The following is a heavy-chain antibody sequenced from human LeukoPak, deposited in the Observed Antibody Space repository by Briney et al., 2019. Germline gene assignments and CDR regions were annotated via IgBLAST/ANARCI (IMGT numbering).Heavy chain of an antibody. CDR1: GFTFSTYN. J-gene: IGHJ6*03. V-gene: IGHV3-21*06. CDR3: ARDPYSGNYGNDYYYYMDV. D-gene: IGHD1-26*01. CDR2: ITSSSSYI. Sequence: GGSLRLSCAASGFTFSTYNMTWVRHAPGKGLEWISSITSSSSYIYYADSVKGRFTISRDNAKNSLYLQMNSLSPDETAVYFCARDPYSGNYGNDYYYYMDVWGKGTMVTISS.